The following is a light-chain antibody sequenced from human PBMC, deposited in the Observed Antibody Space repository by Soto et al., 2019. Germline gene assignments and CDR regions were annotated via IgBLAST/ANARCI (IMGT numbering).Light chain of an antibody. V-gene: IGKV3-15*01. CDR2: GAS. Sequence: EIGMTQSPATLSVSPGERATLSCRASQSVITNLAWYQQKPGQAPRLLIYGASTRAAIIPARFSGSGSGTDFTLTISSLEPEDSAVYYCQQRHMWPITFGKGTRLEI. CDR3: QQRHMWPIT. J-gene: IGKJ5*01. CDR1: QSVITN.